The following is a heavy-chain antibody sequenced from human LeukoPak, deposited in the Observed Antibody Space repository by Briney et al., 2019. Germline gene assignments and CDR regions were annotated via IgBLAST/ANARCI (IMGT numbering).Heavy chain of an antibody. CDR3: AKRGLAAALFR. J-gene: IGHJ4*02. Sequence: PGGSLRLSCVASGFTFSSYWMTWVRQAPGKGLEWVANIKTDGSQIYYVDSVKGRFTISRDNAKNSLYLQMNRLRAEDTAVYYCAKRGLAAALFRWGQGTLVTVSS. V-gene: IGHV3-7*03. CDR1: GFTFSSYW. CDR2: IKTDGSQI. D-gene: IGHD6-13*01.